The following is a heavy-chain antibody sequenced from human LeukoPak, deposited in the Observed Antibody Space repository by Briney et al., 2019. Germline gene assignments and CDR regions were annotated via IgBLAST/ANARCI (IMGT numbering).Heavy chain of an antibody. J-gene: IGHJ4*02. CDR1: SGSISNYC. V-gene: IGHV4-4*07. D-gene: IGHD6-19*01. CDR3: AEGGQWLRV. CDR2: ICNSGST. Sequence: SETLSLTCTVSSGSISNYCWSCIRQPAGKGLEWIGRICNSGSTNYNPSLKSRVTMSVDTSKNQFSLKLTSVTAASTAVYYCAEGGQWLRVWGQGTLVTVSS.